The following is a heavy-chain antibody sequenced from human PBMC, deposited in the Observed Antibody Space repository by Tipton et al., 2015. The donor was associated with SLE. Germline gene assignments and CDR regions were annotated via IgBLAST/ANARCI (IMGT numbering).Heavy chain of an antibody. J-gene: IGHJ3*02. V-gene: IGHV4-39*07. CDR1: GGSISSSSYY. Sequence: TLSLTCTVSGGSISSSSYYWGWIRQPPGKGLEWIGSIYYSGSTYYNPSLKSRVTISVDTSKNQFSLKLSSVTAADTAVYYCARLDARRDAFDIWGQGTMVTVSS. CDR2: IYYSGST. D-gene: IGHD1-1*01. CDR3: ARLDARRDAFDI.